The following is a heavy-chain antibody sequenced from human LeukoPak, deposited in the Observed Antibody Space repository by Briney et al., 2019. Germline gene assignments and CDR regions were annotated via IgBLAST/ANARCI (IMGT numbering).Heavy chain of an antibody. D-gene: IGHD5-12*01. V-gene: IGHV3-23*01. CDR3: AKDGVATQHALDI. CDR1: GFNFRAYA. J-gene: IGHJ3*02. Sequence: GGSLRLSCAASGFNFRAYAMTWVRQAPGKGLDWVSGISGSGGTTYYADSVRGRFTISRDNSKNTVYLQLNNLGAEDTAVYYCAKDGVATQHALDIWGHGTMVTVSS. CDR2: ISGSGGTT.